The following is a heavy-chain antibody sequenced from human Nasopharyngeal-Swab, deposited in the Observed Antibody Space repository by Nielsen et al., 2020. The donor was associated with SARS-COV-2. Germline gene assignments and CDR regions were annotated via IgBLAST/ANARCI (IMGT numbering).Heavy chain of an antibody. CDR2: IYYTGST. D-gene: IGHD3-3*01. CDR1: GCSISSNSYY. J-gene: IGHJ6*02. V-gene: IGHV4-39*01. Sequence: SDTLSLTCTASGCSISSNSYYWAWIRKPPGKGPEWIGHIYYTGSTHYNPSLRSRLTTSIDTSKNQFSLELRSVTAADTGVYFCARLNYDFGGLYGVDVWGQGTTVTVSS. CDR3: ARLNYDFGGLYGVDV.